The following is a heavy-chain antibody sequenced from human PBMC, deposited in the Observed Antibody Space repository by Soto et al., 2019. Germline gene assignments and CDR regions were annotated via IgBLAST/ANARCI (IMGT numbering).Heavy chain of an antibody. CDR3: ARGTVRGITMIVKTPGAFDI. CDR1: GYTFTSYY. V-gene: IGHV1-46*01. D-gene: IGHD3-22*01. CDR2: INPSGGST. Sequence: ASVKVSCKASGYTFTSYYMHWVRQAPGQGLEWMGIINPSGGSTNYAQKFQGRVTITADESTSTAYMELSSLRSEDTAVYYCARGTVRGITMIVKTPGAFDIWGQGTMVTVSS. J-gene: IGHJ3*02.